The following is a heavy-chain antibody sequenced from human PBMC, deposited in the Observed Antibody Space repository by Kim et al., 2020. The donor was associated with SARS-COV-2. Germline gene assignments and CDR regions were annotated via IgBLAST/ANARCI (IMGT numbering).Heavy chain of an antibody. CDR3: TRGLFYYDDGCVSNFFDF. J-gene: IGHJ3*01. Sequence: GGSLRLSCVASGFTFSNYPMTWVRQAPGKGLEWVSSVSGGGVNTYTSDSLRGRLTISRDNAKNTVYLQINSLTAEDTALYYCTRGLFYYDDGCVSNFFDFWGTGTILPVSS. CDR1: GFTFSNYP. CDR2: VSGGGVNT. D-gene: IGHD3-22*01. V-gene: IGHV3-23*01.